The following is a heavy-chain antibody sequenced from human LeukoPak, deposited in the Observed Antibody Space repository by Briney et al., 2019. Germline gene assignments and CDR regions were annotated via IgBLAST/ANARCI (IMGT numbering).Heavy chain of an antibody. V-gene: IGHV3-23*01. CDR1: GFTFSSYA. J-gene: IGHJ3*02. Sequence: GGSLRLSCAASGFTFSSYAMSWVRQAPGKGLEWVSASSGSGGSTYYADSVKGRFTISRDNSKNTLYLQMNSLRAEDTAVYYCAKVVVITTSAFDIWGQGTMVTVSS. D-gene: IGHD3-22*01. CDR3: AKVVVITTSAFDI. CDR2: SSGSGGST.